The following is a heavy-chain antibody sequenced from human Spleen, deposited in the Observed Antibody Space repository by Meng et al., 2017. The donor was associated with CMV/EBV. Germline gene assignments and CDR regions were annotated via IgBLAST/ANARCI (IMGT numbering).Heavy chain of an antibody. J-gene: IGHJ6*02. CDR1: GFTFSGYS. D-gene: IGHD1-7*01. V-gene: IGHV3-21*04. Sequence: GESLKISCAASGFTFSGYSMNWVRQAPGKGLEWVSSISRSSSHIYYADSVKGRFTISRDSSKNILSVQLNSLRVEDTAVYYCARGGSTVPYYSPMDVWGQGTTVTVSS. CDR3: ARGGSTVPYYSPMDV. CDR2: ISRSSSHI.